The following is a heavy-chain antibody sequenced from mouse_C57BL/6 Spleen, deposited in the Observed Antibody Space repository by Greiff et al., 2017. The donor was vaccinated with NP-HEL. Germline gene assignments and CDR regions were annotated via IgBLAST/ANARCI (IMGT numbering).Heavy chain of an antibody. CDR2: INPNNGGT. J-gene: IGHJ1*03. V-gene: IGHV1-22*01. CDR3: ARRMEKNGYWYFDV. Sequence: DVQLQESGPELVKPGASVKMSCKASGYTFTDYNMHWVKQSHGKSLEWIGYINPNNGGTSYNQKFKGKATLTVNKSSSTAYMELRSLTSEDSAVYYCARRMEKNGYWYFDVWGTGTTVTVSS. D-gene: IGHD2-3*01. CDR1: GYTFTDYN.